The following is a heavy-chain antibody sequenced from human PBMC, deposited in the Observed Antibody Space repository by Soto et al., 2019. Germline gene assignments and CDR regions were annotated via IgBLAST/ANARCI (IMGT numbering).Heavy chain of an antibody. J-gene: IGHJ3*02. Sequence: ASVKVSCKASGYTFTSYGISWVRQAPGQGLEWMGWISAYNGNTNYAQKLQGRVTMTTDTSTSTAYMELRSLRSDDTAVYYCGRDSAPYYYGSGSYHDAFDIWGQGTMVTVSS. CDR1: GYTFTSYG. D-gene: IGHD3-10*01. CDR2: ISAYNGNT. CDR3: GRDSAPYYYGSGSYHDAFDI. V-gene: IGHV1-18*01.